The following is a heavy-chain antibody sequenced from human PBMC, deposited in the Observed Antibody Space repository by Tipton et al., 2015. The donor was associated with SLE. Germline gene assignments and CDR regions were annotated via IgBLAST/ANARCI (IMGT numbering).Heavy chain of an antibody. D-gene: IGHD4-11*01. J-gene: IGHJ2*01. CDR2: IYTNENT. Sequence: TLSLTCTVSGGSISSYYWSWIRQPAGGGLEWIGRIYTNENTNYKPSLKSRGTMSVDTSKNHFSLKLISVTAADTAVYYCAREFLNPVTTVHYYFDLWGRGTLVTVSS. CDR1: GGSISSYY. V-gene: IGHV4-4*07. CDR3: AREFLNPVTTVHYYFDL.